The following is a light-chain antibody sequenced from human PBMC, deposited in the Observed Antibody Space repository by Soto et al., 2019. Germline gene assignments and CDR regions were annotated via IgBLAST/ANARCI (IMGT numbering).Light chain of an antibody. J-gene: IGKJ4*01. CDR3: QQDDNVPLT. Sequence: DIQMTQSPSSLSASVGDRVTITCQASQDITNYLNWYQQKPGKAPKLLIYHASNLETGVPSRFSGDGSGTDFTFTISSLQPEDIATYFCQQDDNVPLTFGGGTKVEIK. CDR2: HAS. CDR1: QDITNY. V-gene: IGKV1-33*01.